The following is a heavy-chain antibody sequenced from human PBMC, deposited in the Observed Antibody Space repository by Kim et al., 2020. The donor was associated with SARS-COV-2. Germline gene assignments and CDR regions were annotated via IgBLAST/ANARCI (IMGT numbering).Heavy chain of an antibody. CDR1: GGSVSSGSYY. CDR3: ASGPAPDYDILTGYYEN. CDR2: IYYSGST. J-gene: IGHJ4*02. Sequence: SETLSLTCTVSGGSVSSGSYYWSWMRQPPGKGLEWIGYIYYSGSTNYNPSLKSRVTISVDTSKNQFSLKLSSVTAADTAVYYCASGPAPDYDILTGYYENWGQGTLVTVSS. D-gene: IGHD3-9*01. V-gene: IGHV4-61*01.